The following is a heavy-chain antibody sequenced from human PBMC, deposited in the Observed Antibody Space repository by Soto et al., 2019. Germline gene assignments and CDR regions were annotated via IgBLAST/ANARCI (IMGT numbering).Heavy chain of an antibody. CDR2: IRQDGSEK. D-gene: IGHD3-10*01. CDR1: LFTFSRCW. J-gene: IGHJ6*03. V-gene: IGHV3-7*01. CDR3: ARAGSNYFASGSSLPYYMDV. Sequence: PGGALRLSCEASLFTFSRCWMTWVRLAPGKGLEWVANIRQDGSEKYYVDSVKGRFTISRDNAKNSLSLQMNNLRPDDTAVYYCARAGSNYFASGSSLPYYMDVWGKGTTVTVSS.